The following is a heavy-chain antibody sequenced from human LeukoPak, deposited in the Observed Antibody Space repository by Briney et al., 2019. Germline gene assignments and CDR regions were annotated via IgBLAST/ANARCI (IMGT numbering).Heavy chain of an antibody. Sequence: GASVKVSCKASGYTFTSYDINWVRQATGQGLEWMGWMNPNRGNTGYAQKFQGRVTMTRNTSISTAYMELSSLRSEDTAVYYCVRSLTRGYFSSTSCYVFPGYWGQGTLVTVSS. J-gene: IGHJ4*02. V-gene: IGHV1-8*01. CDR1: GYTFTSYD. CDR3: VRSLTRGYFSSTSCYVFPGY. D-gene: IGHD2-2*01. CDR2: MNPNRGNT.